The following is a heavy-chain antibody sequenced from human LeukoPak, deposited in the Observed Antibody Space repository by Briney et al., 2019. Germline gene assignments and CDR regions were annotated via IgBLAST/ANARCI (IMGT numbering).Heavy chain of an antibody. Sequence: GASLQISGKGSGYIFTSYWIAWVRQMPGKGLEWMGIIYPGDSDTRYSPSFQGQVTISVDKSISTAYLQWSSLKASDTAMYYCARRGYSGYDYPYWGQGTLVTVSS. CDR2: IYPGDSDT. D-gene: IGHD5-12*01. V-gene: IGHV5-51*01. CDR1: GYIFTSYW. J-gene: IGHJ4*02. CDR3: ARRGYSGYDYPY.